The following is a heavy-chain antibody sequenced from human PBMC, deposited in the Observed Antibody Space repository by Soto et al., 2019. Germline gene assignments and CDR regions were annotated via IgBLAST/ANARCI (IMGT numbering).Heavy chain of an antibody. CDR1: GGTFSSYA. Sequence: QVQLVQSGTEVKKPGSSVKVSCKASGGTFSSYAISWVRQSPVQGLEWMGGLIPMFNTTNYAYRCQGRVTINADNSTSTVYMELNSLRSEDTAVYYCARDKEMATITEFVYWGQGTLVTVSS. CDR2: LIPMFNTT. D-gene: IGHD5-12*01. CDR3: ARDKEMATITEFVY. V-gene: IGHV1-69*06. J-gene: IGHJ4*02.